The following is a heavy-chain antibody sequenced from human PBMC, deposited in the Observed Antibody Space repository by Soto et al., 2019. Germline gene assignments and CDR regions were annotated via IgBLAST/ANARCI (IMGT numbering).Heavy chain of an antibody. D-gene: IGHD1-26*01. Sequence: QVQLVQSGAEVKKPGSSVKVSCKASGGTFSSYSINWVRQAPGQGLEWMGEIIPIFGTANYAQKFQGRVTITADGSTSTAYMELSSLRSEDTGVYYCARDGGRHSGGIDYWGQGTLVTVSS. CDR3: ARDGGRHSGGIDY. V-gene: IGHV1-69*01. CDR1: GGTFSSYS. CDR2: IIPIFGTA. J-gene: IGHJ4*02.